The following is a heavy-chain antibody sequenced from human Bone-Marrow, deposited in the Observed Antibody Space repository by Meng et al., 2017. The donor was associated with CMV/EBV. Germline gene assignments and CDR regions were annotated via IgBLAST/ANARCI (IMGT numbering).Heavy chain of an antibody. D-gene: IGHD3-9*01. Sequence: GGSLRLSCKASGYTFTGYYMHWVRQAPGQGLEWMGWINPNSGGTNYAQKFQGRVTMTRDTSISTAYMELSRLRSDDTAVYYCARDRYYTYDYWGQGTLVTVSS. CDR2: INPNSGGT. CDR3: ARDRYYTYDY. J-gene: IGHJ4*02. V-gene: IGHV1-2*02. CDR1: GYTFTGYY.